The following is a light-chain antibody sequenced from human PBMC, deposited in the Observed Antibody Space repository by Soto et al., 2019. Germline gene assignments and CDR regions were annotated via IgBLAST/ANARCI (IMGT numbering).Light chain of an antibody. CDR1: QSFGGSY. CDR3: QQYNSWLWT. V-gene: IGKV3-20*01. Sequence: EIMLTQSPGTLSLSQGERASLSCRASQSFGGSYLAWYQQKPGQAPRLLIYGASTRATGIPDRFSGSGSETDFTLTISRLEPEDFAVYYCQQYNSWLWTFGQGTKVDI. CDR2: GAS. J-gene: IGKJ1*01.